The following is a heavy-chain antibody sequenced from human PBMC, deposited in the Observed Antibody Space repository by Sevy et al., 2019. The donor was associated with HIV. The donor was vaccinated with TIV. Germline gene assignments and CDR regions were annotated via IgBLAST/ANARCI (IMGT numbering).Heavy chain of an antibody. D-gene: IGHD3-10*01. Sequence: GGSLRLSCAASGFTFSNYWMHWVRQAPGKGLVWVSRINPGGTSTDYADSVKGRFTISRDNAKNSLYLQMNSLRAEDTAVYCCSRAIRGEGRGVGYWGQGTLVTVSS. CDR2: INPGGTST. CDR1: GFTFSNYW. J-gene: IGHJ4*02. CDR3: SRAIRGEGRGVGY. V-gene: IGHV3-74*01.